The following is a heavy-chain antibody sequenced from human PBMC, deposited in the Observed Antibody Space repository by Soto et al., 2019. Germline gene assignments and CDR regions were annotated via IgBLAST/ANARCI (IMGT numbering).Heavy chain of an antibody. J-gene: IGHJ4*02. CDR3: AKALIDGTYWRPSFDY. Sequence: GGPLRLSCAASGFTFSSYAMSWVRQAPGKGLEWVSTISGSGGDTRYADSVKGRFTISRDNSKNTLYLQMNSLRAEDTAVYYCAKALIDGTYWRPSFDYWGQGTLVTVSS. CDR2: ISGSGGDT. CDR1: GFTFSSYA. V-gene: IGHV3-23*01. D-gene: IGHD1-26*01.